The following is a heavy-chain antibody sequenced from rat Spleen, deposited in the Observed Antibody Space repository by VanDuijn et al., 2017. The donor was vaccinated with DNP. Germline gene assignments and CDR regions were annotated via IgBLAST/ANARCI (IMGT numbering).Heavy chain of an antibody. Sequence: EVQLVESGGDLVQPGRSLKLSCAASGFTFSDYYMAWVRQAPTKGLEWVAYISCDGGSTNYGDSVKGRFTISRDNAKTTLYLQMNSLKSEDTATYYCAKNSGYYFDYWGQGVMVTVSS. CDR2: ISCDGGST. D-gene: IGHD4-3*01. CDR1: GFTFSDYY. CDR3: AKNSGYYFDY. J-gene: IGHJ2*01. V-gene: IGHV5-22*01.